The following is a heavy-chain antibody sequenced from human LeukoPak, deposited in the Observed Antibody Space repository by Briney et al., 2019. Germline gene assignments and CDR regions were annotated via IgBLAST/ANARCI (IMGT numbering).Heavy chain of an antibody. D-gene: IGHD6-6*01. Sequence: GGSLRLSCAASGFTSSSYSMNWVRQAPGKGLEWVSSISSSSSYIYYADSVKGRFTISRDNAKNSLYLQMNTLRAEDTAVYYCASYSSSSFYYYYMDVWGKGTTVTVSS. CDR2: ISSSSSYI. CDR1: GFTSSSYS. V-gene: IGHV3-21*01. J-gene: IGHJ6*03. CDR3: ASYSSSSFYYYYMDV.